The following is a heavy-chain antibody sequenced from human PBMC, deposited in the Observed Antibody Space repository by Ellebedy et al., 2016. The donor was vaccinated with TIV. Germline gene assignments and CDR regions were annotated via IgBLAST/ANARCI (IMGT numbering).Heavy chain of an antibody. D-gene: IGHD2-2*01. V-gene: IGHV1-2*02. J-gene: IGHJ6*03. CDR2: INPNSGGT. CDR3: AREYCSSTSCYYYYYMDV. CDR1: GGTFSSYA. Sequence: ASVKVSXXASGGTFSSYAISWVRQAPGQGLEWMGWINPNSGGTNYAQKFQGRVTMTRDTSISTAYMELSRLRSDDTAVYYCAREYCSSTSCYYYYYMDVWGKGTTVTVSS.